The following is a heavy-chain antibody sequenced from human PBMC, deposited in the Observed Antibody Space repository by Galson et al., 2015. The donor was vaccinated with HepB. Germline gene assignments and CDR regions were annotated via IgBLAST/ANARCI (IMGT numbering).Heavy chain of an antibody. V-gene: IGHV1-3*01. CDR1: GYTFTSYA. D-gene: IGHD6-19*01. CDR3: ARRIAVAGYYYYYGMDV. J-gene: IGHJ6*02. CDR2: INAGNGNT. Sequence: SVKVYCKASGYTFTSYAMHWVRQAPGQRLEWMGWINAGNGNTKYSQKFQGRVTITRDTSASTAYMELSSLRSEDTAVYYCARRIAVAGYYYYYGMDVWGQGTTVTVSS.